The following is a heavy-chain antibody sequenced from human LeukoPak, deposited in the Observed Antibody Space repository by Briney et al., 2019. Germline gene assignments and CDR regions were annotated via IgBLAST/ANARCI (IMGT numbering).Heavy chain of an antibody. CDR3: ARSLDFRGEELAWSYYYYYMDV. CDR1: GGTFSSYA. Sequence: SVKVSCKASGGTFSSYAISWVRQAPGQGLEWMGGIIPIFGTANYAQKFQGRVTITTDESTSTAYMELSSLRSEDTAVYYCARSLDFRGEELAWSYYYYYMDVWGKGTTVTVSS. CDR2: IIPIFGTA. D-gene: IGHD3-10*01. J-gene: IGHJ6*03. V-gene: IGHV1-69*05.